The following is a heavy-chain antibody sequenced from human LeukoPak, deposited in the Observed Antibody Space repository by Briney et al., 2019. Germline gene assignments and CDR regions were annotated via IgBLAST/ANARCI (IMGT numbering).Heavy chain of an antibody. D-gene: IGHD6-13*01. V-gene: IGHV3-7*01. CDR2: INQDGSVT. CDR3: ARDPGSSSFDL. Sequence: GGSLRLSCTASGFSFSSYWMSWVRQTPEKGLEFVANINQDGSVTNYVDSLKGRCTISRDNAKKSLYLEIRSLRADDTALYYCARDPGSSSFDLWGQGTLVTVSS. J-gene: IGHJ4*02. CDR1: GFSFSSYW.